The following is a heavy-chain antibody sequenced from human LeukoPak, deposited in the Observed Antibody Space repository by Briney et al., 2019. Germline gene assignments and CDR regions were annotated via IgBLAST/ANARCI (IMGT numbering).Heavy chain of an antibody. CDR2: ISSSGRTI. D-gene: IGHD3-22*01. Sequence: GGSLRLSCAASGFTFSDYYMSWIRQAPGKGLEWVSYISSSGRTIYYADSVKGRFTISRDNAKNSLYLQMNSLRAEDTAVYYCARYYGGDYDSSGYYYFDYWGQGTLVTVSS. J-gene: IGHJ4*02. CDR1: GFTFSDYY. V-gene: IGHV3-11*01. CDR3: ARYYGGDYDSSGYYYFDY.